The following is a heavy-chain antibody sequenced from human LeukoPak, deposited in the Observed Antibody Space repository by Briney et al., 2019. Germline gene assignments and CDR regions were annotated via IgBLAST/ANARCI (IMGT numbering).Heavy chain of an antibody. J-gene: IGHJ4*02. V-gene: IGHV3-20*04. CDR3: AKAPIKYYYDSSGYYVY. CDR2: INWNGGST. CDR1: GFTFDDYG. Sequence: GGSLRLSCAASGFTFDDYGMSWVRQAPGKGLEWVSGINWNGGSTGYADSVKGRFTISRDNSKNTLYLQMNSLRAEDTAVYYCAKAPIKYYYDSSGYYVYWGQGTLVTVSS. D-gene: IGHD3-22*01.